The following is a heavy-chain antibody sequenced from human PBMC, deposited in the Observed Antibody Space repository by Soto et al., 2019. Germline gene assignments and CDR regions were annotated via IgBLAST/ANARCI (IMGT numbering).Heavy chain of an antibody. J-gene: IGHJ6*02. Sequence: SETLSLTCTVSGGSISSYYWSWVRQPAGKGLEWIGRIYTSGSTYYNPSLKSRVTISVDTSKNQFSLKLSSVTAADTAVYYCARDQVIVVVPAAMPLYYYYGMDVWGQGTTVTVSS. CDR1: GGSISSYY. V-gene: IGHV4-4*07. CDR2: IYTSGST. CDR3: ARDQVIVVVPAAMPLYYYYGMDV. D-gene: IGHD2-2*01.